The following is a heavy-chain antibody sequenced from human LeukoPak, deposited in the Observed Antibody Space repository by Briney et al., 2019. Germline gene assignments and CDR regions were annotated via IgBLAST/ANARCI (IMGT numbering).Heavy chain of an antibody. J-gene: IGHJ3*02. CDR3: ARDFYGDYALSAFDI. V-gene: IGHV3-48*03. D-gene: IGHD4-17*01. CDR2: ISSSGSTI. CDR1: GFTFSSYE. Sequence: GGSLRLSCAASGFTFSSYEMNWVRQAPGKGLEWVSYISSSGSTIYYADSVKGRFTISRDNAKNSLYLQMSSLRAEDTAVYYCARDFYGDYALSAFDIWGQGTMVTVSS.